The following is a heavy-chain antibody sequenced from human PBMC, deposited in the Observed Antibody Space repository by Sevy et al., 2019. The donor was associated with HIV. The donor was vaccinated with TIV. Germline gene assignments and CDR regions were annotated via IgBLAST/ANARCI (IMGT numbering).Heavy chain of an antibody. Sequence: GGSLRLSCAASGFTFSDYYMSWIRQAPGKGLEWVSYISSSGSTIYYAASVKGRFTISRDNAKNSLYLQMNSLRAEDTAVYYCASPNYYDSSGYYYWGQGTLVTVSS. J-gene: IGHJ4*02. V-gene: IGHV3-11*01. CDR1: GFTFSDYY. D-gene: IGHD3-22*01. CDR2: ISSSGSTI. CDR3: ASPNYYDSSGYYY.